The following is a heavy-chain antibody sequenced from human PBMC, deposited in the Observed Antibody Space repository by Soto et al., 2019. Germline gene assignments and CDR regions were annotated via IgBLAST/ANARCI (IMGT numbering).Heavy chain of an antibody. CDR2: MNPGSGKT. D-gene: IGHD6-13*01. Sequence: ASVKLSCKASGYTFINFDISWVRQAAGQGLEWLGWMNPGSGKTGYASKFQGRVAMTRDASTGTSHLELSSLTSDDTAVYYCARMASAGTLNWFDHWGQGILVTVS. CDR3: ARMASAGTLNWFDH. J-gene: IGHJ5*02. CDR1: GYTFINFD. V-gene: IGHV1-8*02.